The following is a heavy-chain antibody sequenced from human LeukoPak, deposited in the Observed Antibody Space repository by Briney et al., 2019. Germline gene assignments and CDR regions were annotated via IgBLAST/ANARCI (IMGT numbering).Heavy chain of an antibody. V-gene: IGHV3-23*01. Sequence: GGALRLSCAASGCTFSSYAMGWVRQGPGKGREGVPAISNSGGSTYYADSVKGRFTISKDNSKNTLYLEMNSLSAEDTAVYYCAKKASSGYYYAFDYWGQGTLVTVSS. J-gene: IGHJ4*02. D-gene: IGHD3-22*01. CDR3: AKKASSGYYYAFDY. CDR1: GCTFSSYA. CDR2: ISNSGGST.